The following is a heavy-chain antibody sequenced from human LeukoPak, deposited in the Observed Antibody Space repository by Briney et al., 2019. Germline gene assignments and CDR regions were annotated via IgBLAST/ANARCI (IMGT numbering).Heavy chain of an antibody. Sequence: PGGSLRLSCAASRFTFSSYAMSWVRQAPGKGLEWVSAISGSGGSTYYADSVKGRFTISRDNSKNTLYLQMNSLRAEDTAVYYCAKPGAVDGTGYFQHWGQGTLVTVSS. CDR1: RFTFSSYA. V-gene: IGHV3-23*01. J-gene: IGHJ1*01. D-gene: IGHD6-19*01. CDR3: AKPGAVDGTGYFQH. CDR2: ISGSGGST.